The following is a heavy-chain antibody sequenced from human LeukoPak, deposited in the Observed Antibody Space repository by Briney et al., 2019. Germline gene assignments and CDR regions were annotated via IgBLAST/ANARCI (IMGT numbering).Heavy chain of an antibody. CDR2: IKEDGSET. J-gene: IGHJ3*01. CDR1: GFTFSSYS. D-gene: IGHD3-16*02. Sequence: GGSLRLSCAASGFTFSSYSMNWARQAPGKGLEWVGSIKEDGSETYYVDSVKGRFTIARDNTKNSLRLQMNSLRVEDTAVYYCARALLLPIVTSLNEHAFDLWGQGTMVTVSS. V-gene: IGHV3-7*01. CDR3: ARALLLPIVTSLNEHAFDL.